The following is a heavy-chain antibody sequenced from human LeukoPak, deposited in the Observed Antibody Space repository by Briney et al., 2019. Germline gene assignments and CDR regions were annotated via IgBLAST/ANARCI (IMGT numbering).Heavy chain of an antibody. D-gene: IGHD3-16*02. Sequence: PGGSLRLSCAASGFTFSSYWMSWVRQAPGKGLEWVANIKQDGSEKYYVDSVKGRFTISRDNAKNSLYLQMNSLRAEDTAVYYCARALGKPQGAFDIWGQGTMVTVSS. J-gene: IGHJ3*02. V-gene: IGHV3-7*01. CDR2: IKQDGSEK. CDR1: GFTFSSYW. CDR3: ARALGKPQGAFDI.